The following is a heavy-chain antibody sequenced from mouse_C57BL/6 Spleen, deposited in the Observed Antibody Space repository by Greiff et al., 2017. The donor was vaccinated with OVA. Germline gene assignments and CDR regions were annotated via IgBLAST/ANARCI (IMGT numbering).Heavy chain of an antibody. D-gene: IGHD2-2*01. CDR2: ISDGGSYT. V-gene: IGHV5-4*01. Sequence: EVKLVESGGGLVKPGGSLKLSCAASGFTFSSYAMSWVRQTPEKRLEWVATISDGGSYTYYPDNVKGRFTISRDNAKNNLYLQMSHLKSEDTAMYYCARDRGLSYYFDYWGQGTTLTVSS. J-gene: IGHJ2*01. CDR1: GFTFSSYA. CDR3: ARDRGLSYYFDY.